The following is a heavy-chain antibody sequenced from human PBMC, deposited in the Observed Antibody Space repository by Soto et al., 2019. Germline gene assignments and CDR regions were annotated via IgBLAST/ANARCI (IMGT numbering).Heavy chain of an antibody. CDR2: IDPSDSYT. J-gene: IGHJ3*02. V-gene: IGHV5-10-1*01. Sequence: PGESLKISCKGSGYSFTSYWISWVRQMPGKGLEWMGRIDPSDSYTNYSPSFQGHVTISADKSISTAYLQWSSLKASDTAMYYCARGYCSGGSCYNDASDIWGQGTMVTVSS. CDR3: ARGYCSGGSCYNDASDI. CDR1: GYSFTSYW. D-gene: IGHD2-15*01.